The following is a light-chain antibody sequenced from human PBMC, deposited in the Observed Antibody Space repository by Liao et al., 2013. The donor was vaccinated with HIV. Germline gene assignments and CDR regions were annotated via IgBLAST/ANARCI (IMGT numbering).Light chain of an antibody. V-gene: IGLV3-1*01. CDR3: QAWDSSTGHVI. CDR2: QDS. CDR1: KLEDKY. Sequence: SYDLTQPPSVSVSPGQTASITCSGDKLEDKYACWYQQKPGQSPVLVIFQDSKRPSGIPGRFSGSNSETTATLTISGTQAMDEADYYCQAWDSSTGHVIFGGGTKLTVL. J-gene: IGLJ2*01.